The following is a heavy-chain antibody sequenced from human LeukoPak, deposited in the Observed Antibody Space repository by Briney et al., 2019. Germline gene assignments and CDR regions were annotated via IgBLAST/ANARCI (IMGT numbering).Heavy chain of an antibody. CDR2: IIPIFGTA. CDR3: ARDRWAPSYFDY. D-gene: IGHD1-26*01. CDR1: GGTFSSYA. V-gene: IGHV1-69*05. Sequence: SVKVSCKASGGTFSSYAISWVRQAPGQGLEWMGRIIPIFGTANYAQKFQGRVTITTDESTSTAYMELSSLRSEDTAVYYCARDRWAPSYFDYWGQGTLVAVSS. J-gene: IGHJ4*02.